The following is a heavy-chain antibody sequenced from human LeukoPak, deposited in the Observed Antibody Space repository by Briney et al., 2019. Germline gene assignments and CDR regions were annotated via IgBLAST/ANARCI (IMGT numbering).Heavy chain of an antibody. V-gene: IGHV4-39*01. CDR1: GGSIRSTDHY. Sequence: PSETLPLTCSVSGGSIRSTDHYCGWIRHPPGKGLEWIGSIYYGGGTYYNPSLKSRATISVDTSKNKFSLKLSSVTAADTAVYYCARYAVVYRGTFFDWWGQGTLVTVSS. CDR2: IYYGGGT. CDR3: ARYAVVYRGTFFDW. J-gene: IGHJ4*02. D-gene: IGHD2-8*02.